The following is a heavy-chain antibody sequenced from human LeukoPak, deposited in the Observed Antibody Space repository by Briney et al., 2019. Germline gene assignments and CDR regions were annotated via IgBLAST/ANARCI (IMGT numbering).Heavy chain of an antibody. J-gene: IGHJ5*02. CDR1: GGSITSSY. CDR3: ARDVEYCNKTSCYGPRFDP. CDR2: RHSIGNA. Sequence: SETLSLTCTVSGGSITSSYWNWIRQPAGRGLEWIGRRHSIGNAYYNPSLNSRVTMSLDTSGNHLSLSLTSVTAADTAVYYCARDVEYCNKTSCYGPRFDPWGQGSLVTVSS. D-gene: IGHD2-2*01. V-gene: IGHV4-4*07.